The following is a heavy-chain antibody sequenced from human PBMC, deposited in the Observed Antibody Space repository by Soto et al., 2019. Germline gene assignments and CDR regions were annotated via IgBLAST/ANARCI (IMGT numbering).Heavy chain of an antibody. CDR1: GCSIRSSGYY. D-gene: IGHD3-22*01. CDR2: IYYSGST. CDR3: ARRLYYDSSGFEGGGMDV. J-gene: IGHJ6*02. Sequence: PSETLSLTCPVSGCSIRSSGYYWGWIRQPPGKGLEWIGSIYYSGSTYYNPSLKSRVTISVDTSKNQFSLKLSSVTAADTAVYYFARRLYYDSSGFEGGGMDVWGQGTTVTVSS. V-gene: IGHV4-39*01.